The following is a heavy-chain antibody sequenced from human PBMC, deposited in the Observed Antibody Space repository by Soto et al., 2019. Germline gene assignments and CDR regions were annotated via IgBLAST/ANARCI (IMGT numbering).Heavy chain of an antibody. CDR3: ARVGQRAVAGIDY. V-gene: IGHV4-34*01. CDR2: INHSGST. CDR1: GGSFSGYY. D-gene: IGHD6-19*01. J-gene: IGHJ4*02. Sequence: QVQLQQWGAGLLKPSETLSLTCAVYGGSFSGYYWSWIRQPPGKGLEWIGEINHSGSTNYNPSLKSRVTISVDTSKNQFSLKLSSVTAADTAVYYCARVGQRAVAGIDYWGQGTLVTVSS.